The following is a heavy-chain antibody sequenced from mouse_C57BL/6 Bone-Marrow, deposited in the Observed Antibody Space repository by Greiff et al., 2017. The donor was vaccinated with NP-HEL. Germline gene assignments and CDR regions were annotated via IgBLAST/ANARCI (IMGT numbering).Heavy chain of an antibody. CDR3: ARHGYYRYFDV. CDR1: GFTFSDYY. CDR2: ISNGGGST. J-gene: IGHJ1*03. Sequence: EVQGVESGGGLVQPGGSLKLSCAASGFTFSDYYMYWVRQTPEKRLEWVAYISNGGGSTYYPDTVKGRFTISRDNAKNTLYLQMSRLKSEDTAMYYCARHGYYRYFDVWGTGTTVTVSS. V-gene: IGHV5-12*01. D-gene: IGHD1-2*01.